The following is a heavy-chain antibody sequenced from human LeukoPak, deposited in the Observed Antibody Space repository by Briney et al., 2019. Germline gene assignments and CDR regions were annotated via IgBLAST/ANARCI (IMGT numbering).Heavy chain of an antibody. Sequence: GGSLRLSCAASGFTFSDAWMSWVRQAPGKGLEWVASIKEDGNEKYYVDSVKGRFSISRDNSKNSLYLQMNSLRAEDTAVYYCAELGITMIGGVWGKGTTVTISS. D-gene: IGHD3-10*02. CDR1: GFTFSDAW. CDR2: IKEDGNEK. J-gene: IGHJ6*04. V-gene: IGHV3-7*01. CDR3: AELGITMIGGV.